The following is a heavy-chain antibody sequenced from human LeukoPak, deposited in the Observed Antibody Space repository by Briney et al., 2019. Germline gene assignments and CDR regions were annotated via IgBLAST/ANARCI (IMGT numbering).Heavy chain of an antibody. Sequence: GASLKISCEGSGYSFTNYWNGWGRQMPGKGVEWMGIIYPGDSDTRDSPSFQGQVTISADKSISNAYLQWSSLKASDTAMYYCALNPRGYCSGGRCYIGYWGEGTLVTVSS. CDR3: ALNPRGYCSGGRCYIGY. D-gene: IGHD2-15*01. V-gene: IGHV5-51*01. CDR2: IYPGDSDT. J-gene: IGHJ4*02. CDR1: GYSFTNYW.